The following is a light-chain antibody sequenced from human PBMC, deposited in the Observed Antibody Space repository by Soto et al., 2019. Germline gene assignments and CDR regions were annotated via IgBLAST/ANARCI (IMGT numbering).Light chain of an antibody. CDR2: DAS. CDR1: QSVRTY. V-gene: IGKV3-11*01. CDR3: QQRNTWPPIT. J-gene: IGKJ5*01. Sequence: DIVQTQSPVTRSLSPGERATLSCRASQSVRTYLAWYQVKPGQAPRLLIYDASRRASGVPARFSGSGSGTDFTLTISSLEPEDFALYYCQQRNTWPPITFGQGARLEIK.